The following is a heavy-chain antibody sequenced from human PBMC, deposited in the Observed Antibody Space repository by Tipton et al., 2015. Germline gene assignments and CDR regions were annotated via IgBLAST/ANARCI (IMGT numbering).Heavy chain of an antibody. Sequence: GLVKPSETLSLTCTVSGGSVSSASYYWSWIRQPPGKGLEWIGYVYYTGATNFNPSLKSRVTISIDTSKNQFSLKLNSVTAADTAVYYCARQGRRYCSGGSCLYYYYYGMDVWGQGTTVTVSS. J-gene: IGHJ6*02. V-gene: IGHV4-61*01. CDR1: GGSVSSASYY. D-gene: IGHD2-15*01. CDR3: ARQGRRYCSGGSCLYYYYYGMDV. CDR2: VYYTGAT.